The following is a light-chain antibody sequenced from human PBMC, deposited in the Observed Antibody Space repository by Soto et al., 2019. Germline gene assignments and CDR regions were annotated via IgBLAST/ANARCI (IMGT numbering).Light chain of an antibody. J-gene: IGKJ2*01. CDR1: QSVSSN. Sequence: EIVMTQSPATLSVSPGERATLSCRASQSVSSNLAWYQQKPGQAPRLLISGVSTRATGIPARFSGSGSGTEFTLTISSLQSEDFAVYFCQQHYKWPPYTFGQGTKVEIK. V-gene: IGKV3-15*01. CDR3: QQHYKWPPYT. CDR2: GVS.